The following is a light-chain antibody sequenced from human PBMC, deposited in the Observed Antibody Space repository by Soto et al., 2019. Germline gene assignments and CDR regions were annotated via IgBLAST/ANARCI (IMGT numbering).Light chain of an antibody. CDR3: SSYTSSSTGV. CDR2: VFI. V-gene: IGLV2-14*01. J-gene: IGLJ3*02. Sequence: QSVLTQPASVSGSPGQSITISCTGTSSDVGGSNYVSWYQVYPGKAPNYLIYVFIYRPSGFFNRFFGSKFGNTASLTFSGLQAEDEADYSCSSYTSSSTGVFGGGTKVTVL. CDR1: SSDVGGSNY.